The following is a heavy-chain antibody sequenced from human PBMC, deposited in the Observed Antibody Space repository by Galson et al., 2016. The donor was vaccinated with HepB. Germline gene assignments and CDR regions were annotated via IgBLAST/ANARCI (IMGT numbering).Heavy chain of an antibody. CDR1: GYRFTSYD. Sequence: SVKVSCKASGYRFTSYDTNWVRQAPGQGLEWLGWMNPNSGNTGFAPKFQGRVSITRDTYITTAYLELHSRTSDDTTTYYCPREPLGPASYDNKFDSWGQGTLVTVSS. D-gene: IGHD3-10*01. J-gene: IGHJ4*02. CDR2: MNPNSGNT. CDR3: PREPLGPASYDNKFDS. V-gene: IGHV1-8*01.